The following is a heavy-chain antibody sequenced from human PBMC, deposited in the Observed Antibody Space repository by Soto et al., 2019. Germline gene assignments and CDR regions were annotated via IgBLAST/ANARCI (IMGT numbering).Heavy chain of an antibody. V-gene: IGHV4-59*01. CDR2: IFHSGST. D-gene: IGHD5-18*01. CDR3: AKVRGYASGWRYFDY. Sequence: NPSETLSLTGNVSGGSISGYYWSWMRQAPGKGLQWIGYIFHSGSTSYNPSLRSRVTISVDTSKNQFSLKVNSVTAADTAVYYCAKVRGYASGWRYFDYWGQGTLVTVS. CDR1: GGSISGYY. J-gene: IGHJ4*02.